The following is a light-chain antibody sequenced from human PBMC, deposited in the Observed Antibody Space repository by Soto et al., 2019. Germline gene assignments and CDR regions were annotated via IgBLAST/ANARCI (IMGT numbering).Light chain of an antibody. CDR2: GNN. CDR1: SSNIGAGYD. V-gene: IGLV1-40*01. J-gene: IGLJ1*01. CDR3: QSYDSSLSAYV. Sequence: QSVLAQPPSVSGAPGQKVTISCTGSSSNIGAGYDLHWYQQLPGTAPKLLLYGNNNRPSGVPDRFSGSKSGTSASLDITGLQAEDEADYYCQSYDSSLSAYVFGTGTKLTVL.